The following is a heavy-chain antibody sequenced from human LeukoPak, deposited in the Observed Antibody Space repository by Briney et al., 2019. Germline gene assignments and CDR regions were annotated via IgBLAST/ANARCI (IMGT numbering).Heavy chain of an antibody. CDR1: GFTFSDYD. J-gene: IGHJ4*02. D-gene: IGHD1-1*01. CDR3: ARVAKERVGGVYYFDY. V-gene: IGHV3-13*01. Sequence: GGSLRLSCAAPGFTFSDYDMHWVRQATGKGLEWVSAIGTAGETYYTGSVKGRFTISRENAKNSLYLQMNSLRAGDTAVYYCARVAKERVGGVYYFDYWGQGTLVTVSS. CDR2: IGTAGET.